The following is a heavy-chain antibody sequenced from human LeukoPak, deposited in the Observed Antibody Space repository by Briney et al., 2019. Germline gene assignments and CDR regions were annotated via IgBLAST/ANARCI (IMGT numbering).Heavy chain of an antibody. V-gene: IGHV3-23*01. CDR2: ISGSGGNT. Sequence: GGSLRLSCAASGLTFSNYGMSWVRQAPGKGLEWVSAISGSGGNTYYADSVKGRFTISRDNSKNSLYLQMNSLRAEDTAVYYCARDLYRIVVVPHYFDYWGQGTLVTVSS. J-gene: IGHJ4*02. CDR1: GLTFSNYG. D-gene: IGHD3-22*01. CDR3: ARDLYRIVVVPHYFDY.